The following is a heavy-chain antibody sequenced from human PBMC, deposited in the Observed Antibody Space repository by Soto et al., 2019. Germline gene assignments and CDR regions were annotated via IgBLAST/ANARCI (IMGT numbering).Heavy chain of an antibody. J-gene: IGHJ6*02. D-gene: IGHD3-10*01. CDR3: ARGGLLWFGELLDYYYGMDV. CDR1: GGSFSCAY. CDR2: INHSGST. Sequence: SETLSPTCAVYGGSFSCAYWSWIRQPPGKGLEWIGEINHSGSTNYNPSLKSRVTISVDTSKNQFSLKLSSVTAADTAVYYCARGGLLWFGELLDYYYGMDVWGQGTTVTVSS. V-gene: IGHV4-34*01.